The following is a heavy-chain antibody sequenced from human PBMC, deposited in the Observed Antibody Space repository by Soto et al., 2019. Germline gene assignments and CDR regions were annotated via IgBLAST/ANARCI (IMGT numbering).Heavy chain of an antibody. J-gene: IGHJ6*02. D-gene: IGHD6-19*01. CDR1: GFTFRNAW. V-gene: IGHV3-15*07. Sequence: PGGSLRLSCAASGFTFRNAWMNWVRQAPGKGLEWVGRIKSITDGGTTDYAAPVKGGFTISRDDSKNRLYLQMNSLKTEDTAVYYCTAPQPRVVAVTGTGYYYGMDVWGQGTTVTVSS. CDR2: IKSITDGGTT. CDR3: TAPQPRVVAVTGTGYYYGMDV.